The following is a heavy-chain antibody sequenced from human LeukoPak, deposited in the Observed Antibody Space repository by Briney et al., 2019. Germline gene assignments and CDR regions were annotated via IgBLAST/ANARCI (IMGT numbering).Heavy chain of an antibody. D-gene: IGHD6-19*01. J-gene: IGHJ4*02. CDR3: ARVRGIAVAGTASIYFDY. CDR2: IKQDGSEE. CDR1: GFTFSSYW. V-gene: IGHV3-7*01. Sequence: GGSLRLSCAASGFTFSSYWMSWVRQAPGKGLEWVAHIKQDGSEEYYVDSVKGRFTISRDNAKNSLYLQMNSLRVEDTAVYYCARVRGIAVAGTASIYFDYWGQGTLVTVSS.